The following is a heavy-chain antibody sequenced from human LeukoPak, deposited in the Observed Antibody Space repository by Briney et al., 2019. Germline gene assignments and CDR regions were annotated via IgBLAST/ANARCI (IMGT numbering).Heavy chain of an antibody. V-gene: IGHV4-59*01. CDR1: GGSISTFY. CDR2: IYYSGST. J-gene: IGHJ4*02. Sequence: PSETLSLTCSVSGGSISTFYWSWIRQPPGKGLEWIGYIYYSGSTNYNPSLKSRVTISVDTSKNQFSLKLSSLTAADTAVYYCASHCSSATCPFDHWGPGTLVTVSS. D-gene: IGHD2-2*01. CDR3: ASHCSSATCPFDH.